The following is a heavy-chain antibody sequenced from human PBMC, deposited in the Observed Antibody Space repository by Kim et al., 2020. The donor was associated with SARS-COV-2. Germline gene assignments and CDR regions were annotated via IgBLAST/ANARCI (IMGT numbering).Heavy chain of an antibody. Sequence: SVKVSCKASGGTFSSYAISWVRQAPGQGLEWMGGIIPIFGTANYAQKFQGRVTITADESTSTAYMELSSLRSEDTAVYYCARDLPYYYDSSGYSHNWFDPWGQGTLVTVSS. CDR1: GGTFSSYA. CDR2: IIPIFGTA. J-gene: IGHJ5*02. D-gene: IGHD3-22*01. CDR3: ARDLPYYYDSSGYSHNWFDP. V-gene: IGHV1-69*13.